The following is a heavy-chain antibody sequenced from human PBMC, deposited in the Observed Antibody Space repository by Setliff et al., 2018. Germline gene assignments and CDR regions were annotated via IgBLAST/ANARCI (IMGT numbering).Heavy chain of an antibody. J-gene: IGHJ3*02. CDR2: IYPGDSDT. Sequence: PGESLKISCKGSGYSFTSYWIGWVRQMPGKGLEWMGIIYPGDSDTRYSPSFQGQVTISADKSISTAYLQWSSLKASGTAMYYCARPGYCSSTSCSGAFDIWGQGAMVTVSS. D-gene: IGHD2-2*01. V-gene: IGHV5-51*01. CDR1: GYSFTSYW. CDR3: ARPGYCSSTSCSGAFDI.